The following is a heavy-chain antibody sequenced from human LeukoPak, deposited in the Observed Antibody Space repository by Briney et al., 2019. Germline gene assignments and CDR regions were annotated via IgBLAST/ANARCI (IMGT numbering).Heavy chain of an antibody. Sequence: SETPSLTCNVSGASMTIYYWTWIRQPPGKGLEWIGYVYSSGRNNYNPSLKSRVTISLDTSKNQFSLKLSSVTAADTAVYYCASLYYYDSSGYYYPRWGQGTLVTVSS. V-gene: IGHV4-4*08. CDR1: GASMTIYY. CDR2: VYSSGRN. D-gene: IGHD3-22*01. J-gene: IGHJ4*02. CDR3: ASLYYYDSSGYYYPR.